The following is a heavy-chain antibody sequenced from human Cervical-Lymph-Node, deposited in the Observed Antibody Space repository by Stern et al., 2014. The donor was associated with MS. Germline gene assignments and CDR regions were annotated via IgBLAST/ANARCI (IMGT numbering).Heavy chain of an antibody. Sequence: QVQLVQSGAEVKKPGSSVKVSCKVSGATFSTNGISWVRQGPGQGLEWMGGIVPIFEKSNYAQKFRGRVTITADESTSTAYVELTSLRSEDTAVYYCAREHHGGNFASWGQGTLVTVSS. D-gene: IGHD4-23*01. CDR3: AREHHGGNFAS. CDR1: GATFSTNG. J-gene: IGHJ4*02. CDR2: IVPIFEKS. V-gene: IGHV1-69*01.